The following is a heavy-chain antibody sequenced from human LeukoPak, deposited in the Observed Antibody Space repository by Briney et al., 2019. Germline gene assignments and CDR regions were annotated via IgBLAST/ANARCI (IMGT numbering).Heavy chain of an antibody. D-gene: IGHD3-10*01. CDR1: GGSFSGSY. Sequence: TSETLSLTCAVYGGSFSGSYFTWIRQPPGKGLEWIGEINHSGSTNYNPSLKSRVTISADTSRNQFSLKLTSVTAADPAVYFCARRATMIRGIVETWGQGILVTVSA. J-gene: IGHJ4*02. CDR3: ARRATMIRGIVET. CDR2: INHSGST. V-gene: IGHV4-34*01.